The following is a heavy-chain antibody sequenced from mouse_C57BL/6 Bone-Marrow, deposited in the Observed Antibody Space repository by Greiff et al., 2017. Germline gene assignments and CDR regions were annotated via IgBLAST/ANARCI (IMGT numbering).Heavy chain of an antibody. J-gene: IGHJ1*03. D-gene: IGHD1-1*01. CDR3: AISYYYGSRYFDV. Sequence: QVQLQQSGAELAKPGASVQLSCKASGYTFTSYWMHWVKQRPGQGLEWIGYINPSSGYTKYNQKFKDKATVTADKSSSTAYMQLGSLTYEDSAVYYCAISYYYGSRYFDVWGTGTTVTVSS. V-gene: IGHV1-7*01. CDR2: INPSSGYT. CDR1: GYTFTSYW.